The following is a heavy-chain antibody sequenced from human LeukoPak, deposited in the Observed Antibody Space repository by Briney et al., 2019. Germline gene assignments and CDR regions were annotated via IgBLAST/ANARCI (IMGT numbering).Heavy chain of an antibody. J-gene: IGHJ4*02. Sequence: GGSLRLSCTASGFNFISSDMNWVRQAPGKGLEWVSYISGSSSIIYYTDSVRGRFTISRDNAKNSLYLQMNSLRAEDTAVYYCALDPYYGSGSPEYWGQGTLVTVSS. CDR3: ALDPYYGSGSPEY. CDR2: ISGSSSII. V-gene: IGHV3-48*01. CDR1: GFNFISSD. D-gene: IGHD3-10*01.